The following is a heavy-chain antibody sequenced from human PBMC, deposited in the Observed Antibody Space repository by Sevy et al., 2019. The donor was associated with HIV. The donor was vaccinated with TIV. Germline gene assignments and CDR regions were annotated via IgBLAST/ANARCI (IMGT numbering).Heavy chain of an antibody. J-gene: IGHJ5*02. D-gene: IGHD6-6*01. CDR3: ARARDSSSSRYNWFDP. CDR1: GGSISSYY. CDR2: IYTSGST. V-gene: IGHV4-4*07. Sequence: SETLSLTCTVSGGSISSYYWSWIRQPAGKGLEWIGRIYTSGSTNYNPSLKSRVTMSVDTSKNQFSLKLGSVTAADTAVYYCARARDSSSSRYNWFDPWGQGTLVTVSS.